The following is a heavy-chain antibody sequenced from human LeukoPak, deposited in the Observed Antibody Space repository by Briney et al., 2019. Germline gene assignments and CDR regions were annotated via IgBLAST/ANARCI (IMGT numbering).Heavy chain of an antibody. CDR2: IYYSGST. CDR3: AAYDSSGYFWNRFDP. Sequence: KPSETLSLTCTVSGGSISSYYLNWIRRPPGKGLEWIRYIYYSGSTNYNPSLKSRVTISLDTSKNQFSLKLSSVTAADTAVYYCAAYDSSGYFWNRFDPWGQGTLVTVSS. D-gene: IGHD3-22*01. J-gene: IGHJ5*02. CDR1: GGSISSYY. V-gene: IGHV4-59*08.